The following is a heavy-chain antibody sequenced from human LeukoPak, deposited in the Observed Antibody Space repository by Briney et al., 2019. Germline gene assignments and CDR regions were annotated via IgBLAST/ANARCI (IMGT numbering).Heavy chain of an antibody. CDR2: IWYDGSKK. D-gene: IGHD3-10*01. Sequence: GGSLRLSCAASGYTFTSYGMHWVRQAPGKGLEWVAAIWYDGSKKIYADSVRGRFTISRDDSKNTLYLQMNSLRAEDTAVYYCARDLSYGSGEFWGQGTLVTVSS. CDR3: ARDLSYGSGEF. V-gene: IGHV3-33*01. J-gene: IGHJ4*02. CDR1: GYTFTSYG.